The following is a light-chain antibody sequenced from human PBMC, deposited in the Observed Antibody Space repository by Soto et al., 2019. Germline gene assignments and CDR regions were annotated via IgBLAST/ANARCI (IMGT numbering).Light chain of an antibody. J-gene: IGKJ4*01. Sequence: EIVMTRSPATLSVSAGERATLSCRASQSVSSNLAWYQQKPGQAPRLLIYGASTRATGIPARFSGSGSGTEFTLTISSLQSEDFAVYYCQQYNNWLALTFGGGTKVDIK. V-gene: IGKV3-15*01. CDR2: GAS. CDR1: QSVSSN. CDR3: QQYNNWLALT.